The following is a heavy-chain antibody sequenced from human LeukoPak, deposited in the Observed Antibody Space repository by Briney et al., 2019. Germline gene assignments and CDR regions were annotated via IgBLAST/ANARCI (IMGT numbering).Heavy chain of an antibody. CDR2: ISGSGGTA. J-gene: IGHJ4*02. CDR3: AKKGYYDGSGYYMYYFDH. CDR1: GFTFSIYA. Sequence: GRSLRLSCAASGFTFSIYAMSWVRQAPGKGLEWVSAISGSGGTAYYADSVKGRFTISRDNSKNTLYLQMNSLRAEDTAVYYCAKKGYYDGSGYYMYYFDHWGQGTLVTVSS. D-gene: IGHD3-22*01. V-gene: IGHV3-23*01.